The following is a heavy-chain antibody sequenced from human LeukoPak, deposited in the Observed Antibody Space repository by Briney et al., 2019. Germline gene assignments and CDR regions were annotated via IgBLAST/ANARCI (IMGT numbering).Heavy chain of an antibody. CDR1: GFTFSSYA. Sequence: GGSLRLSCAASGFTFSSYAMSWVRQAPGKGLAWVSGISGSGGRTYYADSVKGRFIISRDNSKNTLYLQMSSLRAEDTAVYYCAKHKEDYGDSCLDDSWGQGALVTVSS. V-gene: IGHV3-23*01. CDR2: ISGSGGRT. CDR3: AKHKEDYGDSCLDDS. J-gene: IGHJ5*01. D-gene: IGHD4-17*01.